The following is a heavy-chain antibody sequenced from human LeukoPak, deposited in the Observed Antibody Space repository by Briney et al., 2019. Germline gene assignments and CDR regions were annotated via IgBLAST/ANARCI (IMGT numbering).Heavy chain of an antibody. J-gene: IGHJ4*02. CDR2: ISANNGKT. D-gene: IGHD6-13*01. CDR3: AKVAGDRMDY. Sequence: GASVNVSSKVSGYNFATYGFCWVRQAPGHGLEWMGWISANNGKTAYAQKFQGRVTLTTDTSTTTAYLELRTLRPDDTAVYYCAKVAGDRMDYWGQGTLVTVSS. CDR1: GYNFATYG. V-gene: IGHV1-18*01.